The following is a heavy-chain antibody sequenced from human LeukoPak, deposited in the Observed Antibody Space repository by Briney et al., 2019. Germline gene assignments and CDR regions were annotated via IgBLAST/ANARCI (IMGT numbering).Heavy chain of an antibody. V-gene: IGHV3-11*04. Sequence: GGSLRLSCAASGFALSGYYMSWIRQAPGKGLEWVSYISSSGSTIYYADSVKGRFTISRDNVKNSLYLQMNSLRAEDTAVYYCARGYCSSTSCYSLLVQYYFDYWGQGTLVTVSS. J-gene: IGHJ4*02. D-gene: IGHD2-2*02. CDR2: ISSSGSTI. CDR3: ARGYCSSTSCYSLLVQYYFDY. CDR1: GFALSGYY.